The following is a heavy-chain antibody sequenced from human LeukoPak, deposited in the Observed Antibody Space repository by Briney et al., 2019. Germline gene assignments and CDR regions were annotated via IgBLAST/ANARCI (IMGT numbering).Heavy chain of an antibody. Sequence: PSETLSLTCTVSGGSISRGDYYWSWIRQSPGKGLEWIGCIYYSGSTYYYNPSLKSRITISVDTSKNQFSLKLSSVTAADTAIYYCASTDCRDTRCSGANWFDPWGQGTLVTVSS. J-gene: IGHJ5*02. CDR1: GGSISRGDYY. V-gene: IGHV4-30-4*08. CDR3: ASTDCRDTRCSGANWFDP. D-gene: IGHD2-2*01. CDR2: IYYSGSTY.